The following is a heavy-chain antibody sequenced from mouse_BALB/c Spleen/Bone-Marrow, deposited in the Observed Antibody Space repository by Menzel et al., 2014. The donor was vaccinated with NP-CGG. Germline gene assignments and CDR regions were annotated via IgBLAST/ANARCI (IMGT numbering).Heavy chain of an antibody. CDR3: ARAPLLRYHYAMDY. V-gene: IGHV2-9*02. J-gene: IGHJ4*01. Sequence: VHLVESGPGLVAPSQSLSIPCTVSGLSLTSYGVHWVRQPPGKGLEWLGVIWAGGSTNYNSALMSRLSISKDNSKSQVFLKMNSLQTDDTAMYYCARAPLLRYHYAMDYWGQGTSVTVSS. CDR2: IWAGGST. D-gene: IGHD1-1*01. CDR1: GLSLTSYG.